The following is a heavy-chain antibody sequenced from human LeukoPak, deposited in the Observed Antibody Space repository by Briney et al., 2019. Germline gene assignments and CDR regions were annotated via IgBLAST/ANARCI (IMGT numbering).Heavy chain of an antibody. D-gene: IGHD3-9*01. J-gene: IGHJ4*02. V-gene: IGHV3-21*05. Sequence: PGGSLRLSCAASGFTVITNDMTWVRQAPGRGLEWVSYISKRSGHIYHTDSVEGRFTTSRDNANDSVYLQMNNLRVEDTAIYFCVRFDGGFDSWGQGALVTVSS. CDR3: VRFDGGFDS. CDR2: ISKRSGHI. CDR1: GFTVITND.